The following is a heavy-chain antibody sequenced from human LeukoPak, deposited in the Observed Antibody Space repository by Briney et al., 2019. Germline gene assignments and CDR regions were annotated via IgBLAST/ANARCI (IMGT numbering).Heavy chain of an antibody. CDR1: GFTFSSYA. CDR2: ISGSGGST. J-gene: IGHJ4*02. CDR3: ARDDNYGSGQPDD. V-gene: IGHV3-23*01. Sequence: QPGGSLRLSCAASGFTFSSYAMSWVRQAPGKGLEWVSAISGSGGSTYYADSVKGRFTISRDNSKNTLYLQMNSLRSDDTAVYYCARDDNYGSGQPDDWGQGTLVTVSS. D-gene: IGHD3-10*01.